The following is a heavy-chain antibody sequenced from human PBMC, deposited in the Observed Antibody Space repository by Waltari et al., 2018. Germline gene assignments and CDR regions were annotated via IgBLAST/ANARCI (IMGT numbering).Heavy chain of an antibody. V-gene: IGHV4-34*01. CDR1: GGSFSGYY. CDR3: ARGSPIVVDY. J-gene: IGHJ4*02. Sequence: QVQLQQWGAGLLQPSETLSLTCAVSGGSFSGYYRSWIRQPPGKGLEWIGEINHSGSTNYNPSLKSRVTISVDTSKNQFSLKLSSVTAADTAVYYCARGSPIVVDYWGQGTLVTVSS. D-gene: IGHD3-22*01. CDR2: INHSGST.